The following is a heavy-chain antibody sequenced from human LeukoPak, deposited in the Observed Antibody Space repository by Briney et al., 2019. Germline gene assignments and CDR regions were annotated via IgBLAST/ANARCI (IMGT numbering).Heavy chain of an antibody. CDR3: ASHYSNYGSGVQYYFDY. CDR2: FIPIFGTA. J-gene: IGHJ4*02. Sequence: ASVKVSCTASGGTFSIYAISWVREAPGQGLEWMGGFIPIFGTAKYAQKFQGKVTITADETTSTAYIELSSLRSEDTAVYYCASHYSNYGSGVQYYFDYWGQGTLVTVSS. CDR1: GGTFSIYA. D-gene: IGHD4-11*01. V-gene: IGHV1-69*13.